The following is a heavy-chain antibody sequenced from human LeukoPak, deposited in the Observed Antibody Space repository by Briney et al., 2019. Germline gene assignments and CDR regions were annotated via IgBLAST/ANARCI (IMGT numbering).Heavy chain of an antibody. Sequence: SETLSLTCAVYGGSFSGYYWSWIRQPPGKGLEWIGEINHSGSTNFNPSLKSRVTISVDTSKNQFSLKLSSVTAADTAVYYCARAAGTGTFDIWGQGTMVTVSS. CDR1: GGSFSGYY. D-gene: IGHD6-19*01. CDR3: ARAAGTGTFDI. V-gene: IGHV4-34*01. J-gene: IGHJ3*02. CDR2: INHSGST.